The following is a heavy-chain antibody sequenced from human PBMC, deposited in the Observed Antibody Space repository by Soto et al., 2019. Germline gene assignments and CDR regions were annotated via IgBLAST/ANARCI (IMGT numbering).Heavy chain of an antibody. CDR3: ASPRRRDSIYYYGMDV. V-gene: IGHV1-3*01. CDR1: GYTFTSYA. CDR2: INAGNGNT. J-gene: IGHJ6*02. Sequence: ASVKVSCKASGYTFTSYAMHWVRQAPGQRLEWMGWINAGNGNTKYSQKFQGRVTITRDTSASTAYMELSSLRSEDTAVYYCASPRRRDSIYYYGMDVWGQGTTVTVSS.